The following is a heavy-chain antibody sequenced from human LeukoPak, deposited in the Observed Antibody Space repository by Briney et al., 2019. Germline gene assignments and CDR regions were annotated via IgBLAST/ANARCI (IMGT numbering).Heavy chain of an antibody. CDR1: GFTFSSYA. CDR2: ILYDGSNK. CDR3: AKDFYRAFDY. J-gene: IGHJ4*02. Sequence: TGRSLGLSCAASGFTFSSYAMHWVRQAPGKGLEWVALILYDGSNKYYADSVKGRFSISRDNSKNTLYLQMNSLRAEDTAVYYCAKDFYRAFDYWGQGTLVTVSS. V-gene: IGHV3-30*04. D-gene: IGHD2/OR15-2a*01.